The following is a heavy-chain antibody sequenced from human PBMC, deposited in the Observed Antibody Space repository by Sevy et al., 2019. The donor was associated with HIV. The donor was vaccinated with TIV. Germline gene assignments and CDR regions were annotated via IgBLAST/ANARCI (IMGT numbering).Heavy chain of an antibody. J-gene: IGHJ4*02. D-gene: IGHD3-10*01. CDR1: GFTFSSDW. CDR2: IREDGSEK. V-gene: IGHV3-7*01. Sequence: GGSLRLSCAASGFTFSSDWMSWVRQAPGKGLEWVANIREDGSEKYYLDVVRGRFTISRDNAKNSLYLQMNSLRAGDTAVYYCARYSGSPSWGLGTLVTVSS. CDR3: ARYSGSPS.